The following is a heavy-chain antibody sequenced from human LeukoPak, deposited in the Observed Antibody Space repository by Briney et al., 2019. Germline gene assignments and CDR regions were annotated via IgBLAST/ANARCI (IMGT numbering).Heavy chain of an antibody. V-gene: IGHV4-59*01. CDR1: GGSISSYY. Sequence: SETLSLTCTVSGGSISSYYWSWIRQPPGKGLEWIGYIYYSGSTNYNPSLKSRVTISVDTSKNQFSLKLSSATAADTAVYYCARGVYSGSSYHFDYWGQGTLVTVSS. CDR3: ARGVYSGSSYHFDY. D-gene: IGHD1-26*01. CDR2: IYYSGST. J-gene: IGHJ4*02.